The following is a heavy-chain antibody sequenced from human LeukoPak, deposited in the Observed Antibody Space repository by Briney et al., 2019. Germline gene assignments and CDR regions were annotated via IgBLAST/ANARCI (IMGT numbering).Heavy chain of an antibody. D-gene: IGHD6-19*01. CDR3: AKLDIQKYSSGWLP. CDR1: GFAFTNYW. J-gene: IGHJ5*02. Sequence: GGSLRLSCAASGFAFTNYWMHWVRQAPGKGLLWVSRINSDGSRTSYADFVKGRFTISRDNAKNTLSLQMNSLRAEDTAVYYCAKLDIQKYSSGWLPWGQGTLVTVSS. V-gene: IGHV3-74*01. CDR2: INSDGSRT.